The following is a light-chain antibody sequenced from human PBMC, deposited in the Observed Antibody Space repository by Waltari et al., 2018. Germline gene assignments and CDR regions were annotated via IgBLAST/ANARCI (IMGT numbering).Light chain of an antibody. Sequence: DIQMTQSPSSLSASVGDRVTITCRASQRISSYLNWYQQKPGKAPTLLIYAASSLQSGVPSRFSGSGSGTDFTLTISSLQPEECATYYCQQSYSTPWTFGQGTKVEIK. CDR1: QRISSY. J-gene: IGKJ1*01. CDR2: AAS. CDR3: QQSYSTPWT. V-gene: IGKV1-39*01.